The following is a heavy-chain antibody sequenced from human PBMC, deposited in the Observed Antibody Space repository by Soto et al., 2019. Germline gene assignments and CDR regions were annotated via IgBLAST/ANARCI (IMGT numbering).Heavy chain of an antibody. CDR3: ARTRHDPGILYYFDY. Sequence: QVQLVQSGAEVKKPGSSVKVSYKASGGTFSSYAISWVRQAPGQGLEWMGGIIPIFGTANYAQKFQGRVTITADESTSTAYMELSSLRSEDTAVYYCARTRHDPGILYYFDYWGQGTLVTVSS. D-gene: IGHD2-8*01. V-gene: IGHV1-69*12. J-gene: IGHJ4*02. CDR2: IIPIFGTA. CDR1: GGTFSSYA.